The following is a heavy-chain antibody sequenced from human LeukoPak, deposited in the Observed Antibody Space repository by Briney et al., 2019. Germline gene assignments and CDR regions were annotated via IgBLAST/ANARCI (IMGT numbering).Heavy chain of an antibody. CDR1: GYSFTTYW. D-gene: IGHD1-14*01. CDR2: IYPGDSDT. J-gene: IGHJ4*02. V-gene: IGHV5-51*01. Sequence: GESLQISCQGSGYSFTTYWIGWVRQLPGKGLEWMGIIYPGDSDTRYRPSFQGQVTISADKSISTAYLQWTSLKASDTAMYYCARRESGNPGLHYWGQGTLVTVSS. CDR3: ARRESGNPGLHY.